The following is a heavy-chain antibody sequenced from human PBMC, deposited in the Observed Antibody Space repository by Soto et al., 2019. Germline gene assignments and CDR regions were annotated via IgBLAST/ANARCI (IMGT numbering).Heavy chain of an antibody. D-gene: IGHD3-9*01. CDR2: ISGSGGST. CDR3: AKDGTGRQPPKAFDY. CDR1: GFTFSSYA. V-gene: IGHV3-23*01. J-gene: IGHJ4*02. Sequence: GGSLRLSCAASGFTFSSYAMIWVRQAPGKGLEWVSAISGSGGSTYYADSVKGRFTISRDNSKNTLYLQMNSLRAEDTAVYYCAKDGTGRQPPKAFDYWGQGTLVTVSS.